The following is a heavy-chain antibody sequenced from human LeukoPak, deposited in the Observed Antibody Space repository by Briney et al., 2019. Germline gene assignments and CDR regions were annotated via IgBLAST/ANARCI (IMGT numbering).Heavy chain of an antibody. D-gene: IGHD3-3*01. J-gene: IGHJ4*02. Sequence: HPGGSLGLSCAVSGFTFSSYAMHWVRQAPGKGLEWVSAISGSGGSTYYADSVKGRFTISRDNSKNTLYLQMNSLRAEDTAVYYCAKDRGDYDFWSDWGQGTLVTVSS. CDR1: GFTFSSYA. CDR2: ISGSGGST. V-gene: IGHV3-23*01. CDR3: AKDRGDYDFWSD.